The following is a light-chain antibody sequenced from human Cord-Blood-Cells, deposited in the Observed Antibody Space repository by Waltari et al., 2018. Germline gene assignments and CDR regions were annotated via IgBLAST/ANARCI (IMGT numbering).Light chain of an antibody. V-gene: IGLV2-11*01. J-gene: IGLJ3*02. CDR1: SSDVGGYNY. CDR2: DVS. CDR3: CSYAGSYTWV. Sequence: QSALTQPRPVSGSPGQSVTISYTGTSSDVGGYNYVSWYQQHPGKAPKLMIYDVSKRPSGVPDRFSGSKSGNTASLIISGLQAEDEADYYCCSYAGSYTWVFGGGTKLTVL.